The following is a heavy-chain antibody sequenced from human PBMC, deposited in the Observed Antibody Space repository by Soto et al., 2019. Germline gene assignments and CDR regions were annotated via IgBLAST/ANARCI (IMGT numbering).Heavy chain of an antibody. J-gene: IGHJ6*01. CDR1: GGSVSTGSYY. CDR3: GGGVRGSSRYYYSSSSA. D-gene: IGHD1-26*01. CDR2: IYYSGST. Sequence: WETLSLTCTVSGGSVSTGSYYWSWIRPPPGKGLELIGYIYYSGSTNYNPSLKSRVTISVDTSKNQFSLKLSSVTAADTAVYYWGGGVRGSSRYYYSSSSAWGEGTTVTVSS. V-gene: IGHV4-61*01.